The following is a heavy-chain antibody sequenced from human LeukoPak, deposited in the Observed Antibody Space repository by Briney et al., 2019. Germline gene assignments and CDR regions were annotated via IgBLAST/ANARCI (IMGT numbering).Heavy chain of an antibody. Sequence: PSETLSLTCTVSGGSISSSSYYWGWIRQPPGKGLEWIGSIYYSGSTYYNPSLKSRVTISVDRSKNQFSLKLSSVTAADTAVYYCARLALGYCSSTSCSQAPTYYYNYMDVWGKGTTVTVSS. CDR3: ARLALGYCSSTSCSQAPTYYYNYMDV. D-gene: IGHD2-2*01. CDR2: IYYSGST. CDR1: GGSISSSSYY. J-gene: IGHJ6*03. V-gene: IGHV4-39*01.